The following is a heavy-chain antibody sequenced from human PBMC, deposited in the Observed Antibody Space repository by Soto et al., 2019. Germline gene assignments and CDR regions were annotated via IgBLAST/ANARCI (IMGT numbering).Heavy chain of an antibody. V-gene: IGHV1-2*02. Sequence: ASVKVSCKTSGNTLASFYIHWVRQAPGQGLEWVGRLSPTTGGTNYAQHFQGRVTVTWDMSTFTAYMELSSLIYEDTAVYYCARPPGYVTDWYYFDTWGQGTQVTVSS. J-gene: IGHJ4*02. D-gene: IGHD3-9*01. CDR1: GNTLASFY. CDR3: ARPPGYVTDWYYFDT. CDR2: LSPTTGGT.